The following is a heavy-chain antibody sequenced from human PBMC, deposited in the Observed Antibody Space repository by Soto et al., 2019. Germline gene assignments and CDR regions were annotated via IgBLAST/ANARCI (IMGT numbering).Heavy chain of an antibody. CDR1: GYDFTSYG. CDR3: ASGRIVASIPDAFEI. D-gene: IGHD2-21*01. V-gene: IGHV1-18*01. CDR2: ISAYNGKR. J-gene: IGHJ3*02. Sequence: QGQLLQSGDEVKKPGASVRVSCRASGYDFTSYGISWVRQAPGQGLEWVSWISAYNGKRDTAQKFQGRVTMTLDTSTDTAHMELGDLTSADTAVYYCASGRIVASIPDAFEIWGQGTMVAVSS.